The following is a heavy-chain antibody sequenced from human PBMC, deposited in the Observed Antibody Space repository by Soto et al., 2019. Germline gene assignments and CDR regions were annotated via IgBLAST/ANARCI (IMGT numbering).Heavy chain of an antibody. CDR1: GYTFTGHY. Sequence: QVQLVQSGAEVKKPGASVKVSCKASGYTFTGHYIHWVRQAPEQGPDWMGEIGPESGATRYAQKFQGRVTMTRDTSITTVYMELNNLSPDDTAVYYCGRGRSGQIVVFYWGQGTPVTVSS. V-gene: IGHV1-2*02. CDR2: IGPESGAT. CDR3: GRGRSGQIVVFY. D-gene: IGHD1-26*01. J-gene: IGHJ4*02.